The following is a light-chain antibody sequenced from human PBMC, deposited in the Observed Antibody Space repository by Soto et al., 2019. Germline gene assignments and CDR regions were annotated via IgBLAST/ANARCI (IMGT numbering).Light chain of an antibody. J-gene: IGLJ1*01. CDR3: SSYTSSSTLP. CDR1: SSDVGGHNY. Sequence: QSVLTQPASVSGSPGQSITISCTGTSSDVGGHNYVSWYQQHPGRAPKLMIYDVSNRPSGVSNRFSGSKSGNTASLTISGLQAEDEADYYCSSYTSSSTLPFGTGTKLTVL. V-gene: IGLV2-14*01. CDR2: DVS.